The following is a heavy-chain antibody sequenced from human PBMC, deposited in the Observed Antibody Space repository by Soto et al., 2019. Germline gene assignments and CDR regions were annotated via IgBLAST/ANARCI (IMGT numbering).Heavy chain of an antibody. D-gene: IGHD3-16*02. CDR2: TYYSGST. CDR1: GGSISSYY. J-gene: IGHJ5*02. V-gene: IGHV4-59*01. CDR3: ARGGQDYVWGSYRPTWFAP. Sequence: SETLSLTCTVSGGSISSYYWSWIRQPPGKGLEWIGYTYYSGSTNYNPSLKSRVTISVDTSKNQFSLKLSSVTAADTAVYYCARGGQDYVWGSYRPTWFAPWGQGTLVTV.